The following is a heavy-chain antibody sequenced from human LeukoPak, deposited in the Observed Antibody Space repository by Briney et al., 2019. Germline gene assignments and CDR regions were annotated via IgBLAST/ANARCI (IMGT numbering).Heavy chain of an antibody. Sequence: SETLSLTCTVSGGSISSYYWSWIRQPPGKGLEWIGYIYYSGSTNYNPSLKSRVTISVDTSKNQFSLKLSSVTAADTAVYYCATINYDFWSGYSAAHYYYYGMDVWGQGTTVTVSS. D-gene: IGHD3-3*01. CDR3: ATINYDFWSGYSAAHYYYYGMDV. V-gene: IGHV4-59*08. CDR1: GGSISSYY. J-gene: IGHJ6*02. CDR2: IYYSGST.